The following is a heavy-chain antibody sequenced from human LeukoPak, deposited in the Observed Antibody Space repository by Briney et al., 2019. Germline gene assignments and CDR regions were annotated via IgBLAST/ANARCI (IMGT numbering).Heavy chain of an antibody. CDR1: GGSISSGSYY. Sequence: SETLSLTCTVSGGSISSGSYYWSWIRQPAGKGLEWIGRIYTSGSTNYNPSLKSRVTISVDTSKNQFSLKLSSVTAADTAVYYCARRYYYYYYMDVWGKGTTVTISS. CDR3: ARRYYYYYYMDV. V-gene: IGHV4-61*02. J-gene: IGHJ6*03. CDR2: IYTSGST.